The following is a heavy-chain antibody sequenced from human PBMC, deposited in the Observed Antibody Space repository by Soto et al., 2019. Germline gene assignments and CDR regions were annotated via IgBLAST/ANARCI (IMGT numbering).Heavy chain of an antibody. Sequence: ASVKVSCKASGYTFTGYYMHWVRQAPGQGLEWMGWINPNSSGTNYAQKFQGWVTTTRETSISTAYMELSRLRSDDTAVYYCARGDIVVVPAAKGGTVDYYYYYMDVWGKGTTVTVSS. CDR1: GYTFTGYY. CDR2: INPNSSGT. J-gene: IGHJ6*03. D-gene: IGHD2-2*01. V-gene: IGHV1-2*04. CDR3: ARGDIVVVPAAKGGTVDYYYYYMDV.